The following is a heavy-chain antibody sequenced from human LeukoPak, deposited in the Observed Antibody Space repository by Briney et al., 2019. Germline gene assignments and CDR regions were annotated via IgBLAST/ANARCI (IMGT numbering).Heavy chain of an antibody. CDR1: GGSFSGYY. Sequence: SETLSLTCAVYGGSFSGYYWSWIRQPPGKGLEWIGEINHSGSTNYDPSLKSRVTISVDTSKNQFSLKLSSVTAADTAVYYCARDGSTGNDYYYYYMDVWGKGTTVTVSS. D-gene: IGHD3-10*01. J-gene: IGHJ6*03. CDR2: INHSGST. CDR3: ARDGSTGNDYYYYYMDV. V-gene: IGHV4-34*01.